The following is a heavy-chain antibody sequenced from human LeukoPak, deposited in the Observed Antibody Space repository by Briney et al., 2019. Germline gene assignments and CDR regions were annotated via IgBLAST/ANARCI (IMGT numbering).Heavy chain of an antibody. Sequence: PGGSLGLSCAASGFTFSDYYMSWIRQPPGKGLEWIGEINHSGSTNYNPSLKSRVTISVDTSKNQFSLKLSSVTAADTAVYYCARGRGLELTYYYYYYYMDVWGKGTTVTVSS. J-gene: IGHJ6*03. CDR2: INHSGST. D-gene: IGHD1-7*01. CDR1: GFTFSDYY. V-gene: IGHV4-34*01. CDR3: ARGRGLELTYYYYYYYMDV.